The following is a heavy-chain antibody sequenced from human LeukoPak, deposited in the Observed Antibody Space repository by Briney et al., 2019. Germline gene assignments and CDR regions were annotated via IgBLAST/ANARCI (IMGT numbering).Heavy chain of an antibody. J-gene: IGHJ4*02. D-gene: IGHD3-10*01. CDR3: AREVPGDFVRI. Sequence: ASVNVSCKASGYTFTSYGISWVRQAPGQGLEGMGWISAYNGNTNYAQNLQGRVTITTDTSTSTAYMELRSLRSDDTAVYYCAREVPGDFVRIWGQGTLVTVSS. CDR1: GYTFTSYG. CDR2: ISAYNGNT. V-gene: IGHV1-18*01.